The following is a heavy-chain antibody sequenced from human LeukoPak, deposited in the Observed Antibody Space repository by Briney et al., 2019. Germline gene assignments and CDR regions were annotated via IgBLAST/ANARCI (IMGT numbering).Heavy chain of an antibody. CDR1: GGSISSGGYS. Sequence: SQTLSLTCAVSGGSISSGGYSWSWIRQPPGKGLEWIGYIYHSGSTYYNPSLKSRVTISVDRSKNQFSLKLSSVTAADTAVYYCAREGSKTESGAFDIWGQGTMVTVSS. V-gene: IGHV4-30-2*01. D-gene: IGHD1-14*01. CDR3: AREGSKTESGAFDI. CDR2: IYHSGST. J-gene: IGHJ3*02.